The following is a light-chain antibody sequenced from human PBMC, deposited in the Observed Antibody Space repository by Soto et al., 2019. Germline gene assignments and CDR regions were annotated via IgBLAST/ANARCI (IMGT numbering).Light chain of an antibody. CDR1: QTIASSY. CDR3: QKYGTSART. J-gene: IGKJ1*01. Sequence: EIVLTQSPGTLSLSPGERATLSCSASQTIASSYLAWYQQKPGQAPRLLIYGASNRATGIPVRFSGSGSGTDFTLTVSRLEPEDFAVYYCQKYGTSARTFGQGTKVEI. CDR2: GAS. V-gene: IGKV3-20*01.